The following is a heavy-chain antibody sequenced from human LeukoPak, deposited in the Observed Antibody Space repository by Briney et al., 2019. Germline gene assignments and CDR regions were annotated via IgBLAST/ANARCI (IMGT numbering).Heavy chain of an antibody. CDR3: ARDPYYDILTGYFEGRDY. D-gene: IGHD3-9*01. Sequence: SETLSLTCAVSGYSISSGYYWGWIRQPPGKGLEWIGSIYHSGSTYYNPSLKSRVTISGDKSKNQFSLKLSFVTAADTDVYYCARDPYYDILTGYFEGRDYWGQGTVVTVSS. CDR2: IYHSGST. CDR1: GYSISSGYY. J-gene: IGHJ4*02. V-gene: IGHV4-38-2*02.